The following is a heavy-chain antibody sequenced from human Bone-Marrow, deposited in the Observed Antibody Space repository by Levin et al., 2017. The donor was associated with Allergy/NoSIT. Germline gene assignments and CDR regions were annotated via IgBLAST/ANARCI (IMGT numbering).Heavy chain of an antibody. V-gene: IGHV3-48*01. J-gene: IGHJ3*02. Sequence: RGESLKISCAASGFTFSSYSMNWVRQAPGKGLEWVSYISSSSSTIYYADSVKGRFTISRDNAKNSLYLQMNSLRAEDTAVYYCAREGEYYYDSSGYYTTDAFDIWGQGTMVTVSS. CDR1: GFTFSSYS. D-gene: IGHD3-22*01. CDR2: ISSSSSTI. CDR3: AREGEYYYDSSGYYTTDAFDI.